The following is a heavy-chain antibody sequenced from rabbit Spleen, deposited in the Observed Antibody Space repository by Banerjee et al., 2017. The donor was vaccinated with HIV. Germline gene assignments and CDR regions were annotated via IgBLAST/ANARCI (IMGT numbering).Heavy chain of an antibody. V-gene: IGHV1S7*01. CDR1: GFDFTNYY. D-gene: IGHD8-1*01. CDR2: IDPVFGIT. J-gene: IGHJ6*01. CDR3: ARDTGTSFSTYGMDL. Sequence: HLTETGGGLVQPGESLTLSCKASGFDFTNYYISWVRQAPGKGLEWIGYIDPVFGITYYANWVNGRFSISRENAQNTAFLQMTSLTAADTATYFCARDTGTSFSTYGMDLWGPGTLVTVS.